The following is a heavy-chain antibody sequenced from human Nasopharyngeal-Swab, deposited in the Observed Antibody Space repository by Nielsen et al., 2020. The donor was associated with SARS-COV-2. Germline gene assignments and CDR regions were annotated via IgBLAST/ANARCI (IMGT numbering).Heavy chain of an antibody. Sequence: SETLSLTCSVSGCSINSGYHYWGWTRQPPGKDLEWIGSIYYSGSPYYNPSLKSRVTISIDTSKNQFSLKMYSLNAADTAVYYCARAVSSGYYYVHGAFDIWGQGTEVTVSS. J-gene: IGHJ3*02. V-gene: IGHV4-39*07. CDR2: IYYSGSP. D-gene: IGHD3-22*01. CDR1: GCSINSGYHY. CDR3: ARAVSSGYYYVHGAFDI.